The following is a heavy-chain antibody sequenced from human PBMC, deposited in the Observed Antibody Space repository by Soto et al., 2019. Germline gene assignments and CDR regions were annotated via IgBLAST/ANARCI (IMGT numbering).Heavy chain of an antibody. CDR3: ARVTTMIVVVIFDY. V-gene: IGHV4-31*03. J-gene: IGHJ4*02. Sequence: SETLSLTCTVSGGSISSGGYYWSWIRQHPGKGLEWIGYIYYSGSTYYNPSLKSRVTISIDTSKNQFSLKLSSVTAADTAVYYCARVTTMIVVVIFDYWGQGTLVTVSS. D-gene: IGHD3-22*01. CDR1: GGSISSGGYY. CDR2: IYYSGST.